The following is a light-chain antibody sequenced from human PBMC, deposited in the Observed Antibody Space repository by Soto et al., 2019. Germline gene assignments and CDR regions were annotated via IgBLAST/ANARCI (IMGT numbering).Light chain of an antibody. V-gene: IGKV1-9*01. CDR1: QGIAGS. CDR3: KQVKSYPRT. Sequence: DIQLTQSPSFLSASVGDRVTITCRASQGIAGSLAWYQQKPGKPPKLLIYAESTLQSGVPSRFSGSGSGTRGTLTISSLQPEDFATYYCKQVKSYPRTFGRGTRVEIK. J-gene: IGKJ4*01. CDR2: AES.